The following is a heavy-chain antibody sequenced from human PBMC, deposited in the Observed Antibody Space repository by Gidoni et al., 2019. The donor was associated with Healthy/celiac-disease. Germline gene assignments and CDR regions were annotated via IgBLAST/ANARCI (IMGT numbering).Heavy chain of an antibody. CDR1: GFPVSSHV. Sequence: QVQLVESGGGVVQPGRSLRHSRADTGFPVSSHVIHWVRQATGKGLEWVAVISYDGSNPYYADSVKGRFTMSRDNSKNTLYLQMNSLRAEDTAVYYCARDLSLYYYDSSGYSGFGITLEGFDYWGQGTLVTVSS. V-gene: IGHV3-30-3*01. D-gene: IGHD3-22*01. CDR2: ISYDGSNP. J-gene: IGHJ4*02. CDR3: ARDLSLYYYDSSGYSGFGITLEGFDY.